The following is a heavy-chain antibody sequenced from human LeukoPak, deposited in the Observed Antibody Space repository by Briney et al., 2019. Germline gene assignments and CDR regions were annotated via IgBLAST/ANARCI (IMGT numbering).Heavy chain of an antibody. CDR2: INPSGGST. D-gene: IGHD5-12*01. V-gene: IGHV1-46*01. CDR3: ARVLAYPTSRGFYYYGMDV. CDR1: GYTFTSYY. Sequence: ASVKVSCKASGYTFTSYYMHWVRQAPGQGLEWMGIINPSGGSTSYAQKFQGRVTMTRDTPTSTVYMELSSLRSEDTAVYYCARVLAYPTSRGFYYYGMDVWGQGTTVTVSS. J-gene: IGHJ6*02.